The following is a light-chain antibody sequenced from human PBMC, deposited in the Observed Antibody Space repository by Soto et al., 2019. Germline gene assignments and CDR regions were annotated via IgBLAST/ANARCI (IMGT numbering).Light chain of an antibody. V-gene: IGKV3-20*01. CDR3: QQYGSSLFT. Sequence: EIVLTQSPGTLSLSPGERATLSCRASQSVSSSYLAWYQQKPGQAPRLLIYGASSTATGIPDSFSGSGSGTDFTLTISRLEPEDFAVYYCQQYGSSLFTFGPGTKVDIK. J-gene: IGKJ3*01. CDR2: GAS. CDR1: QSVSSSY.